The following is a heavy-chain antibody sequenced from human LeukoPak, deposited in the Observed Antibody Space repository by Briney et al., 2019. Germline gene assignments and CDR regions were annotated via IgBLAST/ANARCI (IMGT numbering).Heavy chain of an antibody. J-gene: IGHJ3*02. V-gene: IGHV3-7*01. D-gene: IGHD3-10*01. CDR1: RFTFSSYW. CDR3: ARAMGDI. Sequence: PGGSLRLSCAASRFTFSSYWMSWVRQAPGKGLEWVANIKQDGSEKYYVDSVKGRFTISRDNAKNSLYLQMNSLRAEDTAVYYCARAMGDIWGQGTMVTVSS. CDR2: IKQDGSEK.